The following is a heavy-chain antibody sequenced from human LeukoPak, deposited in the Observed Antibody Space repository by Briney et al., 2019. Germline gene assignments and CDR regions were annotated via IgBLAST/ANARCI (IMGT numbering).Heavy chain of an antibody. Sequence: PGGSLRLSCPVSGFTFSSYAMSWVRQAPGRGLEWVSVISTSGESAYYADSVKGRFTISRDNSKDTLYLQMNSLRAEDTAVYYCAKEGGDTWTNFYFHYWGQGTLVTVSS. CDR1: GFTFSSYA. CDR2: ISTSGESA. CDR3: AKEGGDTWTNFYFHY. V-gene: IGHV3-23*01. D-gene: IGHD1-20*01. J-gene: IGHJ4*02.